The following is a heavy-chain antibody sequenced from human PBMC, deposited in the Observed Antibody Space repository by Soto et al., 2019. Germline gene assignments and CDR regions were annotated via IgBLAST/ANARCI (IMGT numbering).Heavy chain of an antibody. D-gene: IGHD2-2*02. Sequence: QDQLVQSGAEVKKPGASVKISCEASGYTFTSHGISWVRQAPGQGLEWLGWISTYNSRTHYAQKVQGRVTMTTDTSTSTAYLDLRSLTFDDTAVYYCARARYCASPSCYKYYYYGMDTWGQGTTVTVSS. CDR3: ARARYCASPSCYKYYYYGMDT. CDR2: ISTYNSRT. V-gene: IGHV1-18*04. CDR1: GYTFTSHG. J-gene: IGHJ6*02.